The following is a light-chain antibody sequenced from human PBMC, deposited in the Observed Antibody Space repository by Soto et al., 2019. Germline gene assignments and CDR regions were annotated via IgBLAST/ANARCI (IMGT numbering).Light chain of an antibody. CDR3: QQRSNWPHIT. J-gene: IGKJ5*01. Sequence: IVMTHSPGTLSVSPLGGGTLSCRASQSVSSTLAWYQQKPGQAPRLLIYDASNRATGIPPRFSGSGSGTDFTLTISSLEPEDFAVYYRQQRSNWPHITGGKGTRREIK. V-gene: IGKV3-11*01. CDR1: QSVSST. CDR2: DAS.